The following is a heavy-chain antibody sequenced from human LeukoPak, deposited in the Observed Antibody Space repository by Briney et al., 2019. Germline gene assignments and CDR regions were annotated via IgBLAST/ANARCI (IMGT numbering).Heavy chain of an antibody. CDR3: ARDPNGDYIGAFDM. D-gene: IGHD4-17*01. CDR2: IRGGGGSA. V-gene: IGHV3-23*01. Sequence: GGSLRLSCTASGFTFSAYAMMWARQAPGKGPEWVSAIRGGGGSAFYADSVKGRFTISRDNSKYTLFLQMNSLRAEDTAVYYCARDPNGDYIGAFDMWGPGTMVTVSS. CDR1: GFTFSAYA. J-gene: IGHJ3*02.